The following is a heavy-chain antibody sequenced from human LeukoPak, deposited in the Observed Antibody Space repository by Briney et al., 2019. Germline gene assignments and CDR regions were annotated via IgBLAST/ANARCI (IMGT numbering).Heavy chain of an antibody. Sequence: GGSLRLSCAASGFTFSSYWMHWVRQAPGKGLVWVSRISTDGSSTTYADSVKGRFTISRDNSKNTLYLQMNSLRAEDTAVYYCAKDLHGSPDCSSTSCYPDYWGQGTLVTVSS. D-gene: IGHD2-2*01. CDR1: GFTFSSYW. CDR2: ISTDGSST. CDR3: AKDLHGSPDCSSTSCYPDY. J-gene: IGHJ4*02. V-gene: IGHV3-74*01.